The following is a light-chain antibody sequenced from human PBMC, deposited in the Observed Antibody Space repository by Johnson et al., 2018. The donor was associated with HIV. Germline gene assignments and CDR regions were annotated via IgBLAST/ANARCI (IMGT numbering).Light chain of an antibody. CDR3: GTWDSSLSANV. J-gene: IGLJ1*01. CDR1: DSNIGNNY. Sequence: HSVLTQPPSVSAAPGQKVTISCFGSDSNIGNNYVSWYQQVPGTAPKLLIYENNKRPSGIPDRFSGSKSGTSATLGITGLQTGDEADYYCGTWDSSLSANVVGTGTKVTVL. CDR2: ENN. V-gene: IGLV1-51*02.